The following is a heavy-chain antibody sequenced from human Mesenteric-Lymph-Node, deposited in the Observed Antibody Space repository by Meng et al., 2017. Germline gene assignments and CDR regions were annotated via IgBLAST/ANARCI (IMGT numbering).Heavy chain of an antibody. CDR2: INWHGGST. CDR1: GLIFDDYG. V-gene: IGHV3-20*04. D-gene: IGHD2-15*01. CDR3: ARENVVEDNWFDP. J-gene: IGHJ5*02. Sequence: VELVESGVGVVRPGGSLRLSCAASGLIFDDYGMSLVRQAPGKGLEWVSGINWHGGSTGYADSVKGRFTISRDNAKNSLYLQMNSLRAEDTALYYCARENVVEDNWFDPWGQGTLVTVSS.